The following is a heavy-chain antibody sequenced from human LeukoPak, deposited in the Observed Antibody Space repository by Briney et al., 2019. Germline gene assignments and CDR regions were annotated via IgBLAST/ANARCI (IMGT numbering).Heavy chain of an antibody. Sequence: PGGSLRLSCAASGFTVSSNYMSWVRQAPGKGLEWVSVIYSGGSTYYADSVKGRFTISRDNSKNTLYLQMNSLRAEDTAVYYCARGGSMIVVVSGRTVFDYWGQGTLVTVSS. V-gene: IGHV3-66*01. D-gene: IGHD3-22*01. CDR1: GFTVSSNY. CDR3: ARGGSMIVVVSGRTVFDY. CDR2: IYSGGST. J-gene: IGHJ4*02.